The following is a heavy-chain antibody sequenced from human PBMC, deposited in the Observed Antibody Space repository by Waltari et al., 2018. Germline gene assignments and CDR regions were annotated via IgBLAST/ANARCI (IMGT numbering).Heavy chain of an antibody. CDR1: GFTFSSYA. CDR3: AKDQWQQLVNWYYYYGMDV. CDR2: ISGSGGST. D-gene: IGHD6-13*01. V-gene: IGHV3-23*01. Sequence: EVQLLESGGGLVQPGGSLRLSCAASGFTFSSYAMSWVRQAPGKGLEWVSAISGSGGSTYYADSVKGRFTISRDNSKNTLYLQMNSLRAEDTAVYYCAKDQWQQLVNWYYYYGMDVWGQGTTVTVSS. J-gene: IGHJ6*02.